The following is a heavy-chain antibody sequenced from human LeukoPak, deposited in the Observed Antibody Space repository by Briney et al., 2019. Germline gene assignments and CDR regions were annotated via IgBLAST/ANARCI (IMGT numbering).Heavy chain of an antibody. V-gene: IGHV4-39*07. Sequence: SETLSLTCTVSGGSMSSSSDYWGWIRQPPGKGLEWIGSIYHSGSTYYNPSLKSRVTISVDTSKNQFSLKLSSVTAADTAVYYCARDMVKWNFDYWGQGTLVTVSS. D-gene: IGHD4/OR15-4a*01. J-gene: IGHJ4*02. CDR3: ARDMVKWNFDY. CDR2: IYHSGST. CDR1: GGSMSSSSDY.